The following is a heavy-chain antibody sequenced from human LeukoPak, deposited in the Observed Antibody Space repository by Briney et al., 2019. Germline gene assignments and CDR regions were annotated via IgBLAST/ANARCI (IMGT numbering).Heavy chain of an antibody. CDR2: ISSSSSTI. J-gene: IGHJ4*02. CDR1: GFTFSSYS. CDR3: ARGRMVRGVIPLGY. D-gene: IGHD3-10*01. Sequence: GGSLRLSCAASGFTFSSYSMNWVRQAPGKGLEWVSYISSSSSTIYYADSVKGRFTISRDNAKNSLYLQMNSLRAEDTAVYYCARGRMVRGVIPLGYWGQGTLVTVSS. V-gene: IGHV3-48*01.